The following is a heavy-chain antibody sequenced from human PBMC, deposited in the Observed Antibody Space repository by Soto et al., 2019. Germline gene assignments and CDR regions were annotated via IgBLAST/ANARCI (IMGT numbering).Heavy chain of an antibody. Sequence: SETLSLTCAVSGGSISSSNWWSWVRQPPGKGLEWIGEIYHSGSTNYNPSLKSRVTISVDKSKNQFSLKLSSVTAADTAVYYCASLDDYYDSSGYYWFDPWGQGTLVTVSS. CDR3: ASLDDYYDSSGYYWFDP. CDR2: IYHSGST. V-gene: IGHV4-4*02. CDR1: GGSISSSNW. D-gene: IGHD3-22*01. J-gene: IGHJ5*02.